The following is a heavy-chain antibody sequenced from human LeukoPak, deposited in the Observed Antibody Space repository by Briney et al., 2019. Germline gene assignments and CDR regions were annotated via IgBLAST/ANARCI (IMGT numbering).Heavy chain of an antibody. J-gene: IGHJ4*02. CDR2: IYYSGST. CDR1: GGSISSYY. V-gene: IGHV4-59*08. D-gene: IGHD6-19*01. Sequence: SETLSLTCTVSGGSISSYYWSWIRQPPGKGLEWIGYIYYSGSTNYNPSLKSRVTISADTSKNQFSLKLNSVTAADTAVYYCARQSITVAGISFDYWGQGTLVTVSS. CDR3: ARQSITVAGISFDY.